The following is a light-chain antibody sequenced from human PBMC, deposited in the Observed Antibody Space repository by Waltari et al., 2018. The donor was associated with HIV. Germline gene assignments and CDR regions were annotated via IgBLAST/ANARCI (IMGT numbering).Light chain of an antibody. CDR1: SSDVGAYNL. V-gene: IGLV2-23*02. J-gene: IGLJ2*01. Sequence: QSALTQLASVSGSPGQSITISCTGTSSDVGAYNLVSWYQQHPNKAPKLMIFDVAKRPAVVSDRFSGSRSGNTASLTSAGLQTEDEGDYYCCSYTGTGIVFGGGTKLTVL. CDR3: CSYTGTGIV. CDR2: DVA.